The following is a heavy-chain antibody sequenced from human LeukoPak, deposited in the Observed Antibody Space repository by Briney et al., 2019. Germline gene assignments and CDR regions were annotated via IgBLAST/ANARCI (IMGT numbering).Heavy chain of an antibody. CDR1: GYTFTSYG. D-gene: IGHD3-3*01. V-gene: IGHV1-18*01. CDR3: ARAVPPNLEWFYY. J-gene: IGHJ4*02. Sequence: GASVKVSCKASGYTFTSYGISWVRQAPGQGLECMGWITPYNGNTNYAQKLQGRVTMTTDTSTSTAYMELRSLRSDDTAVYYCARAVPPNLEWFYYWGQGTLVTVSS. CDR2: ITPYNGNT.